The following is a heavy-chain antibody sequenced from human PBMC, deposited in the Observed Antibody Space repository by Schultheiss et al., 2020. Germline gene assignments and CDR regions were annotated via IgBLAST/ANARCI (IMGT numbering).Heavy chain of an antibody. V-gene: IGHV4-61*08. CDR3: ASGLAWSGYYTVDY. Sequence: SETLSLTCTVSGGSITSGGYYWGWIRQHPGKGLEWIGYIYYSGSTNYNPSLKSRVTISVDTSKNQFSLKLSSVTAADTAVYYCASGLAWSGYYTVDYWGQGTLVTVSA. CDR2: IYYSGST. CDR1: GGSITSGGYY. D-gene: IGHD3-3*01. J-gene: IGHJ4*02.